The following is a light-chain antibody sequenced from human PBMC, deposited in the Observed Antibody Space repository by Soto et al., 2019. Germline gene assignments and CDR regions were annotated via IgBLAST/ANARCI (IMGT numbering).Light chain of an antibody. J-gene: IGKJ1*01. Sequence: DIQMTQSPSTLSGSVGDRVTITCRAIQTISSWLAWYQQKPGKAPKLLIYKASTLKSGVPSRFSGSGSGTEFTLTISSLQPDDFATYYCQQYNSYSPAWTFGQGTKVDIK. CDR2: KAS. CDR1: QTISSW. V-gene: IGKV1-5*03. CDR3: QQYNSYSPAWT.